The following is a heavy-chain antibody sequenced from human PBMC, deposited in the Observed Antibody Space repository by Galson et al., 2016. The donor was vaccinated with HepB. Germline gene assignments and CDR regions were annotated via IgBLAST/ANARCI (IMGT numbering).Heavy chain of an antibody. D-gene: IGHD3-22*01. J-gene: IGHJ3*01. CDR2: ITSKSGTI. CDR3: AKDLPRDYYDSGFDV. V-gene: IGHV3-9*01. CDR1: GLSFGDYA. Sequence: SLRLSCAASGLSFGDYAMHWVRQAPGKGLEWVSGITSKSGTIGYADSVKGRFTISRDNAKNSLYLQMNGLRVEDTALYYCAKDLPRDYYDSGFDVWGQGTLVTVSS.